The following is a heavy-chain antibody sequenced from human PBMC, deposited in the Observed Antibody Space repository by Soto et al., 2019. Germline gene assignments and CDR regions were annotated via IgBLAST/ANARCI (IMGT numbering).Heavy chain of an antibody. V-gene: IGHV3-30*18. CDR1: GLTLRDYS. J-gene: IGHJ4*02. Sequence: VQLVESGGCVVQPGRSLRLSWAASGLTLRDYSMHWGRQAPGKGLEWVAVVSHDGRNKHYADSVKGRFTISRDSSKNTVSLAMTSLRAEDTAVYYCAKGGRQWLVTSDFNYWGQGALVTVSS. D-gene: IGHD6-19*01. CDR3: AKGGRQWLVTSDFNY. CDR2: VSHDGRNK.